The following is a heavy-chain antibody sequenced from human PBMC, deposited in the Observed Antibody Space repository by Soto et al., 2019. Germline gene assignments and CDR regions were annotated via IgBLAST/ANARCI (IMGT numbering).Heavy chain of an antibody. Sequence: ASVKVSCKASGYTFTGYYMHWVRQAPGQGLEWMGWINPNSGGTNYAQKFQGRVTMTRDTSISTAYMELSRLRSDDTAVYYCARDLVDIVVVVAAGWFDPWGQGTLVTVS. CDR2: INPNSGGT. J-gene: IGHJ5*02. D-gene: IGHD2-15*01. CDR1: GYTFTGYY. CDR3: ARDLVDIVVVVAAGWFDP. V-gene: IGHV1-2*02.